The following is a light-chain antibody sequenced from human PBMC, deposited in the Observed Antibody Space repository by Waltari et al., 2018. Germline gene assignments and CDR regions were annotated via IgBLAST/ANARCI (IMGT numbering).Light chain of an antibody. CDR3: QQGNDFPLT. CDR1: QVISRW. Sequence: DIQMTQSPSSVSASVGDRVIMTCRASQVISRWVAWYQQKPGQAPKFRIYDASTLQSGVPSRFSGSGSGTDFTLTISSLQPEDFATYYCQQGNDFPLTFGGGTKVEI. V-gene: IGKV1-12*01. CDR2: DAS. J-gene: IGKJ4*01.